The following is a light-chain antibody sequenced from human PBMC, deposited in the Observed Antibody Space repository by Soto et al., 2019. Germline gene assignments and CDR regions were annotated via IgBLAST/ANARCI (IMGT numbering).Light chain of an antibody. CDR2: GNS. V-gene: IGLV1-40*01. Sequence: QSVLTQPPSVSGAPGQRVTISCTGSSSNIGAGYDVPWYQQLPGTAPKLLIYGNSNRPSGVPDRLSGSKSGTSASLAITGLQAEDEADYYCQSYYSSLSGWVFGGGTKVTVL. CDR1: SSNIGAGYD. CDR3: QSYYSSLSGWV. J-gene: IGLJ3*02.